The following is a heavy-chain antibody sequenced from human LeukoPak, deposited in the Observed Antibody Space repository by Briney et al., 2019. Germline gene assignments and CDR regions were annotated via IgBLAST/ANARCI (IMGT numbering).Heavy chain of an antibody. CDR2: IYYSGST. D-gene: IGHD3-10*01. Sequence: SETLSLTCTVSGGSISSTSYYWGWIRQPPGKGLEWIGGIYYSGSTYYNPSLKSRVTMSVDRSENQFSLNLSSVTAADTAVYYCARVGIGMVRGANDYWGQGTLVTVSS. CDR3: ARVGIGMVRGANDY. V-gene: IGHV4-39*07. J-gene: IGHJ4*02. CDR1: GGSISSTSYY.